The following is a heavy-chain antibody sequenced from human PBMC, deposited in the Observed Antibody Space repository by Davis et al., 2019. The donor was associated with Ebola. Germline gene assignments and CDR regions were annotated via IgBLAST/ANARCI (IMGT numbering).Heavy chain of an antibody. CDR2: IYPDDSDT. CDR1: GYSFSKYW. CDR3: ARRGGPKWFDP. Sequence: GESLKISCEGSGYSFSKYWIGWVRQMPGKGLEWMGIIYPDDSDTTYSPSFQGQVTISVDKSINTAYLQWSSLKASDTGIYYCARRGGPKWFDPWGQGTLVTVSS. D-gene: IGHD3-16*01. J-gene: IGHJ5*02. V-gene: IGHV5-51*01.